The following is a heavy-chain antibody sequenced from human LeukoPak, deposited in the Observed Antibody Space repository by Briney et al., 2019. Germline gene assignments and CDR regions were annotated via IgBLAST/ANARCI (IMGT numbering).Heavy chain of an antibody. V-gene: IGHV1-2*02. CDR3: ARDRSLDTAMVHYYYYYMDV. CDR2: INTISGGT. D-gene: IGHD5-18*01. CDR1: GYTFTDYY. J-gene: IGHJ6*03. Sequence: ASVKVSCKASGYTFTDYYMHWVRQAPGQALEWMGWINTISGGTNYAQKFQGRVTMTRDTSISTAYMELSRLRSDDTAVYYCARDRSLDTAMVHYYYYYMDVWGKGTTVTVSS.